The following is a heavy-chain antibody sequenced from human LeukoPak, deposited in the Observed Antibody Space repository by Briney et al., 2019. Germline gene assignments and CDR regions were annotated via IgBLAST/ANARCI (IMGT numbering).Heavy chain of an antibody. CDR2: IGTADDT. D-gene: IGHD1-26*01. CDR1: GFTFTRYD. J-gene: IGHJ4*02. CDR3: ARGAVVGATWIPSGGFDY. V-gene: IGHV3-13*01. Sequence: GGSLRLSCAASGFTFTRYDMHWVRQRVGKGLQWVSGIGTADDTYYPVSVEGRFTISRENAKNSLYLQMNSLRAGDTAVYYCARGAVVGATWIPSGGFDYWGQGTLVTVSS.